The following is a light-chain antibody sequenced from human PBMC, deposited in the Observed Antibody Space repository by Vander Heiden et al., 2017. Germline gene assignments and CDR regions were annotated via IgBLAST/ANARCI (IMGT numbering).Light chain of an antibody. CDR1: QGISSY. V-gene: IGKV1-9*01. Sequence: EIQLTQSPSFLSASVGDRVTITCRASQGISSYLAWYQQKPGKAPKILIYAASTLQSGVPSRFSGSGCGTEFTRTITSLQPEDFEAYVGQQRNSDPRGTTFGGGTKVEIK. CDR3: QQRNSDPRGTT. J-gene: IGKJ4*01. CDR2: AAS.